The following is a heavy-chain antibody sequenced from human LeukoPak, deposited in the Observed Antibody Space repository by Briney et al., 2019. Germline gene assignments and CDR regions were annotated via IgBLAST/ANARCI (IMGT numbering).Heavy chain of an antibody. V-gene: IGHV3-74*01. CDR3: ARVGSIAAAGTPDY. D-gene: IGHD6-13*01. CDR2: ITNGERRT. Sequence: GGSLRLSCAASGFSFSDYWMHWVRQAPGKGPVWVSSITNGERRTNYADSVKGRFTISRDDAKNTLYLQLNSLRVEDTAVYYCARVGSIAAAGTPDYWGQGTLVTVSS. J-gene: IGHJ4*02. CDR1: GFSFSDYW.